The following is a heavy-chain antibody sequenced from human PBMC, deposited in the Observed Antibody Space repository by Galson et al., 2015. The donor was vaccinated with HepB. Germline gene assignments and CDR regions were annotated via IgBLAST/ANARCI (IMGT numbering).Heavy chain of an antibody. V-gene: IGHV3-30-3*01. Sequence: SLRLSCAASGFTFSSYAMHWVRQAPGKGLEWVAVISYDGSNKYYADSVKGRFTISRDNSKNTLYLQMNSLRAEDTAVYYCARATTVTRNWFDPWGQGTLVTVSS. CDR3: ARATTVTRNWFDP. CDR2: ISYDGSNK. D-gene: IGHD4-17*01. CDR1: GFTFSSYA. J-gene: IGHJ5*02.